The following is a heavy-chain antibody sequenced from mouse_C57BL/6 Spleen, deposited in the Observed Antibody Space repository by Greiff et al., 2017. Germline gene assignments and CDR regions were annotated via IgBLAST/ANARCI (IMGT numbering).Heavy chain of an antibody. CDR3: ARGGTGGWFAY. D-gene: IGHD3-3*01. CDR2: INPGSGGT. Sequence: VKLQESGAELVRPGTSVKVSCKASGYAFTNYLIEWVKQRPGQGLEWIGVINPGSGGTNYNEKFKGKATLTADKSSSTAYMQLSSLTSEDSAVYFCARGGTGGWFAYWGQGTLVTVSA. V-gene: IGHV1-54*01. CDR1: GYAFTNYL. J-gene: IGHJ3*01.